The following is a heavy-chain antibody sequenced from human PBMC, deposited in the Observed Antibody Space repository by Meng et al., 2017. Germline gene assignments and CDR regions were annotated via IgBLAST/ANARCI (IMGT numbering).Heavy chain of an antibody. CDR3: ARDRQTYYYDSSGYFDY. CDR2: INAGNGNT. D-gene: IGHD3-22*01. Sequence: VQLVKSGAEVKKPGASVKVSCKASGYTFTSYAMHWVRQAPGQRLEWMGWINAGNGNTKYSQKFQGRVTITRDTSASTAYMELSSLRSEDTAVYYCARDRQTYYYDSSGYFDYWGQGTLVTVSS. V-gene: IGHV1-3*01. J-gene: IGHJ4*02. CDR1: GYTFTSYA.